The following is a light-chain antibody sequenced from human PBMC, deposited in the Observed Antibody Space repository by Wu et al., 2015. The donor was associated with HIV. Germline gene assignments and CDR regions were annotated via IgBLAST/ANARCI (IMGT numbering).Light chain of an antibody. J-gene: IGKJ4*01. CDR2: NAF. CDR3: QQYNNWPPLT. V-gene: IGKV3-15*01. Sequence: EIVMTQFPATLSVSPGESATLSCRASQSVGNNLAWYQQRPGQAPRLLIYNAFSRATGIPARFSGSGSGTAFTLTISGMQSEDFAVYYCQQYNNWPPLTFGGGTKVEIK. CDR1: QSVGNN.